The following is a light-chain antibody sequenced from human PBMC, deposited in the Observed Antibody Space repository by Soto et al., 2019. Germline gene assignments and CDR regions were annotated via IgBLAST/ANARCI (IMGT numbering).Light chain of an antibody. CDR1: QSVSTN. V-gene: IGKV3D-15*01. CDR3: QQYDNWLGT. Sequence: EIVMTQSPATLSVSPGESGTLSCRASQSVSTNLAWYQQTPGQAPRLLIFDASARTTGIPARFSGSGSGTEFTLTISSLQSEDFAVYYCQQYDNWLGTFGQGTKVGVK. J-gene: IGKJ1*01. CDR2: DAS.